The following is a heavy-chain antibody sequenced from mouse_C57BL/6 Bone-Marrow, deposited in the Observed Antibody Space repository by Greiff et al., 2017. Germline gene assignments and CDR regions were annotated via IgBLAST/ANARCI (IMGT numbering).Heavy chain of an antibody. D-gene: IGHD2-4*01. CDR1: GYTFTSYW. CDR3: ARSYDYDRCWFAY. J-gene: IGHJ3*01. Sequence: QVQLQQPGAELVKPGASVKMSCKASGYTFTSYWITWVKQRPGQGLEWIGDIYPGSGSTNYNEKFKSKATLTVDTSSSTAYMQLSSLTSEDSAVYYCARSYDYDRCWFAYWGQGTLVTVSA. CDR2: IYPGSGST. V-gene: IGHV1-55*01.